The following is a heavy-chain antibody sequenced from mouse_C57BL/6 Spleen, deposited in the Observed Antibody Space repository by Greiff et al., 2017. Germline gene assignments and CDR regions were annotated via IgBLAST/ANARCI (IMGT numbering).Heavy chain of an antibody. CDR1: GYTFTSYW. V-gene: IGHV1-55*01. Sequence: VQLQQSGAELVKPGASVKMSCKASGYTFTSYWITWVKQRPGQGLAWIGDIYPGSGSTNYNEKFKSKATLTVDTSSSTAYMQLSSLTSEDSAVYYCAKSNGYYFDYWGQGTTLTVSS. CDR3: AKSNGYYFDY. J-gene: IGHJ2*01. CDR2: IYPGSGST. D-gene: IGHD1-3*01.